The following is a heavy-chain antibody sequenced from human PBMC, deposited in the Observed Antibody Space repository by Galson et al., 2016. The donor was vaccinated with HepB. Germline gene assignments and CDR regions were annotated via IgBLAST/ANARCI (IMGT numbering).Heavy chain of an antibody. CDR3: ARDSGFCRTIYCRGDAYDL. CDR1: GFTISPYW. CDR2: IKHDGSEE. J-gene: IGHJ3*01. V-gene: IGHV3-7*01. Sequence: SLRLSCAASGFTISPYWMSWVRQTPGKGLEWVAIIKHDGSEEYYVDSVKGRFTISRDNAKNSLYLEVNSLRAEDSSLYFCARDSGFCRTIYCRGDAYDLWGQGTMVTVSS. D-gene: IGHD2-15*01.